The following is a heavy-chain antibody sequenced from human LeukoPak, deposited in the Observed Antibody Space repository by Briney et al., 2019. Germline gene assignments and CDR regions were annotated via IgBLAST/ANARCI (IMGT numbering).Heavy chain of an antibody. Sequence: ASVKVSCKASGGTFSSYAISWVRQAPGQGLEWMGWINPNSGGTNYAQKFQGRVTMTRDTSISTAYMELSRLRSDDTAVYYCARVGGNSMFGYWGQGTLVTVSS. CDR2: INPNSGGT. D-gene: IGHD4-23*01. J-gene: IGHJ4*02. CDR1: GGTFSSYA. CDR3: ARVGGNSMFGY. V-gene: IGHV1-2*02.